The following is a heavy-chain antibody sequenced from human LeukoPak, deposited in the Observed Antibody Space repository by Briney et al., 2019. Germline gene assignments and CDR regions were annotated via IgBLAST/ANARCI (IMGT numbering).Heavy chain of an antibody. V-gene: IGHV4-4*07. CDR3: ARGRYCSADICSGGDAFDI. D-gene: IGHD2-15*01. CDR2: IYTRGST. CDR1: GGSINNYY. Sequence: PSETLSLTRTVSGGSINNYYWSWIRQPAGKGLEWIGRIYTRGSTNYNPSLKSRFTMSVDTSKNQFSLKLSSLTAADTAVYYCARGRYCSADICSGGDAFDIWGQGTMVSVSS. J-gene: IGHJ3*02.